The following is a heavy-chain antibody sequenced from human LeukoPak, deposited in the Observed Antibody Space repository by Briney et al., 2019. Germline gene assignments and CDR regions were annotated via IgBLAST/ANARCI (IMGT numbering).Heavy chain of an antibody. D-gene: IGHD4-23*01. V-gene: IGHV1-24*01. CDR3: ATADGGSLIFDY. CDR2: FDPEDGET. J-gene: IGHJ4*02. CDR1: GYTLTELS. Sequence: ASVKVSCKVSGYTLTELSMHWVRQAPGKGLEWTGGFDPEDGETIYAQKFQGRVTMTEDTSTDTAYMELSSLRSEDTAVYYCATADGGSLIFDYWGQGTLVTVSS.